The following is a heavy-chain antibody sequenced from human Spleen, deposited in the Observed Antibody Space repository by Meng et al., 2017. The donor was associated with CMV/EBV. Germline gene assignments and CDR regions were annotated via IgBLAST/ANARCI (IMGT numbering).Heavy chain of an antibody. J-gene: IGHJ1*01. CDR2: ISAYNGNT. D-gene: IGHD3-3*01. Sequence: ASVKVSCKASGYSFVSYPISWVRQAPGQGLEWMGWISAYNGNTNYAQKVQGRVTMTTDTSTSTAYMELRSLRSDDTAVYYCARDPLGRFSLQWGQGTLVTVSS. CDR3: ARDPLGRFSLQ. CDR1: GYSFVSYP. V-gene: IGHV1-18*01.